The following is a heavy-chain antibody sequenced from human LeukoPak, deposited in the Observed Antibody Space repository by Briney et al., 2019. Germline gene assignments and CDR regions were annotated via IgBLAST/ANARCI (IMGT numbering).Heavy chain of an antibody. Sequence: GGSLRLSCAASGFTFSSYAMSWVRQAPGKGLEWVSAISGSGGSTYYADSVKGRFTISRDNSKNTLYLQMNSLRAEDTAVYYCARDYSSGWYGGDYWGQGTLVTVSS. CDR2: ISGSGGST. CDR1: GFTFSSYA. J-gene: IGHJ4*02. CDR3: ARDYSSGWYGGDY. V-gene: IGHV3-23*01. D-gene: IGHD6-19*01.